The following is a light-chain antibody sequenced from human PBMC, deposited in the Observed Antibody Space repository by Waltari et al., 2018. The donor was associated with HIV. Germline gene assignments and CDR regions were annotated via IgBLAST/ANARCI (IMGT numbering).Light chain of an antibody. J-gene: IGKJ1*01. Sequence: IVLTQSPATLSLSPGERATLSCRASQSVSSYLAWYQQKPGQAPRLLIYDASNRATGIPARFSGSGSGTDFTLTISSLDPEDFAVYYCQQRSNWPRTFGQGTKVEIK. CDR3: QQRSNWPRT. CDR2: DAS. CDR1: QSVSSY. V-gene: IGKV3-11*01.